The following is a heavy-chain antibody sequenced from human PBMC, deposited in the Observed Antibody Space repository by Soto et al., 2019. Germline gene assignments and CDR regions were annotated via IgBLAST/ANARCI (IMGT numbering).Heavy chain of an antibody. V-gene: IGHV3-30-3*01. CDR3: ARDHYDSSVDY. CDR1: GFTFSSYA. Sequence: QVQLVESGGGVVQPGRSLRLSCAASGFTFSSYAMHWVRQAPGKGLEWVAVISYDGSNKYYADSVKGRFTISRDNSKNTLYLQMNSLRAEDTAGYYCARDHYDSSVDYWGQGTLVTVSS. D-gene: IGHD3-22*01. J-gene: IGHJ4*02. CDR2: ISYDGSNK.